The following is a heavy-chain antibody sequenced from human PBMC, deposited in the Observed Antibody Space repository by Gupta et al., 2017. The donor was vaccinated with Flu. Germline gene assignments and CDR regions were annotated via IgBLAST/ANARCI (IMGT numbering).Heavy chain of an antibody. V-gene: IGHV1-24*01. J-gene: IGHJ6*02. CDR2: FDPEDGET. Sequence: KKPGASVKVSCKVSGYTLTELSMHWVRQAPGKGLEWMGGFDPEDGETIYAQKFQGRVTMTEDTSTDTAYMELSSLRSEDTAVYYCATEGVDSNYPLSYYYYGMDVWGQGTTVTVSS. CDR1: GYTLTELS. D-gene: IGHD4-11*01. CDR3: ATEGVDSNYPLSYYYYGMDV.